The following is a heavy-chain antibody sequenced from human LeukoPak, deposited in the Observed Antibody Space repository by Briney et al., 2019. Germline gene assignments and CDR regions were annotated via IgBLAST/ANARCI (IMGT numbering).Heavy chain of an antibody. CDR2: IFYSGST. Sequence: PSETLSLTCTVSGGSLSSGGYYWSWIRQHPGKGLEWIGYIFYSGSTYSNPSLKSRITISIDTPKNQFSLKVTSVTAADTAVYYCAKDRDWNYGAGAFDIWGQGTMVTVSS. CDR3: AKDRDWNYGAGAFDI. D-gene: IGHD1-7*01. J-gene: IGHJ3*02. CDR1: GGSLSSGGYY. V-gene: IGHV4-31*03.